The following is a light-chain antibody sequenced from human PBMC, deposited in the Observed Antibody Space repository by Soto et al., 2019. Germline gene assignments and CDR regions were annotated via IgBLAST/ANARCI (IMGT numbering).Light chain of an antibody. CDR1: QSITNR. V-gene: IGKV1-5*01. J-gene: IGKJ1*01. Sequence: DIQMTQSPSTLSASVGDRVAITCRASQSITNRLAWYQLKPGKAPKVLIYDALNLESGVPSRFSGSGYGTEFTLAISSLQPEDSATYYCLQDINYPWTFGQGTKVDIK. CDR2: DAL. CDR3: LQDINYPWT.